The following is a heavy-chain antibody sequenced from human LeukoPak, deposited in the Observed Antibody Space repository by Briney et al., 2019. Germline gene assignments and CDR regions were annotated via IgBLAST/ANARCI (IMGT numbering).Heavy chain of an antibody. CDR2: ISYDGSNK. V-gene: IGHV3-30-3*02. CDR3: AKSHYDYVWGSYRRALIDY. Sequence: GRSLRLSCAASGFTFSSYAMHWVRQAPGKGLEWVAVISYDGSNKYYADSVKGRFTISRDNSKNTLYLQMNSLRAEDTAVYYCAKSHYDYVWGSYRRALIDYWGQGTLVTVSS. CDR1: GFTFSSYA. D-gene: IGHD3-16*02. J-gene: IGHJ4*02.